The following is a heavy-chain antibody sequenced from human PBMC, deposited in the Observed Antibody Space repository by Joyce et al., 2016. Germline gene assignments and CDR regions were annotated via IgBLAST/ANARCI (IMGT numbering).Heavy chain of an antibody. V-gene: IGHV1-2*02. CDR2: INPYRGAT. Sequence: QVQLVQSGAEVRKPGASVKVSCKSSGYTFTASYIHWLRQAPGQGFEWMGWINPYRGATKYSQKFQDRVTMTRDTSINTACMELNSLGLDDTAVYYCAKFSDTHYFYDPWGQGTQVTVSS. CDR1: GYTFTASY. J-gene: IGHJ5*02. D-gene: IGHD2/OR15-2a*01. CDR3: AKFSDTHYFYDP.